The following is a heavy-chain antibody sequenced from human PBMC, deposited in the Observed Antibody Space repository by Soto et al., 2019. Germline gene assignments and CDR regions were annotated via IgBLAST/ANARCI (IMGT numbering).Heavy chain of an antibody. J-gene: IGHJ4*02. Sequence: EVQLLESGGGLVQPGGSLRLSCAASGFTFSSDGMSWVRQAPGKGLEWVLGISGSGGSTYYADSVKGRFTISRDNSKNTLYLQMSTLRAEDTAVYYCAKPPSCSGGSCYFPFDYWGQGTLVTVSS. CDR1: GFTFSSDG. CDR2: ISGSGGST. D-gene: IGHD2-15*01. CDR3: AKPPSCSGGSCYFPFDY. V-gene: IGHV3-23*01.